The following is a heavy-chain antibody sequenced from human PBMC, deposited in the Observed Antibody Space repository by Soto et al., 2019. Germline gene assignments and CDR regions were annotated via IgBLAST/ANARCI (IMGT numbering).Heavy chain of an antibody. Sequence: QLQLQESGSGPVKPSQTLSLTCAVSGGSISSGGYSWSWIRQPPGKGLEWFGYLHHSGSTYYTPYLKGPVTISADRSKNKFSLKLSSVTGAVTAVYYCARVPGLWGRGTLFTVSS. V-gene: IGHV4-30-2*01. CDR3: ARVPGL. J-gene: IGHJ2*01. CDR2: LHHSGST. CDR1: GGSISSGGYS.